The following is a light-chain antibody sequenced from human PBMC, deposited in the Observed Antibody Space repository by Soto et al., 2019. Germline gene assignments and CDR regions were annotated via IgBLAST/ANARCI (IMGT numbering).Light chain of an antibody. J-gene: IGLJ1*01. CDR3: AAWDDGLNGSV. CDR1: SSNIGRNI. V-gene: IGLV1-44*01. Sequence: QLVLTQPPSASGTPGQRVTISCSGSSSNIGRNIVNWYQQVPGTAPKLLIYNYNQRPSGVPDRFSGSKSGTSASLAIMGLQSEDEADYYCAAWDDGLNGSVFGAGTKLTVL. CDR2: NYN.